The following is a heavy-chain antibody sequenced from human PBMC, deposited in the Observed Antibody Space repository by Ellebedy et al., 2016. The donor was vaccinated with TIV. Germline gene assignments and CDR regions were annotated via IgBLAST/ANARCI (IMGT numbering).Heavy chain of an antibody. CDR1: GFTFSHYA. CDR3: ARNSHIDWSFYLDG. J-gene: IGHJ4*02. V-gene: IGHV3-33*01. Sequence: GESLKISCEASGFTFSHYAMHWVRQAPGKGLEWVALIYYDGTNEDYADSVKGRFSISRDNSRDTLYLQMNNLRADDTAVYYCARNSHIDWSFYLDGWGQGTLVTVSS. CDR2: IYYDGTNE. D-gene: IGHD3-9*01.